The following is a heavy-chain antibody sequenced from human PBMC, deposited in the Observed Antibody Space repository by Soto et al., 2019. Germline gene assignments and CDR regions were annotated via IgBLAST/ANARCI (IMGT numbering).Heavy chain of an antibody. CDR1: VGSFSGYY. Sequence: SETLSLTCAVYVGSFSGYYWSWIRQPPGKGLEWIGEINHSGSTNYNPSLKSRVTISVDTSKNQFSLKLSSVTAADTAVYYCGSPNLAGSDYYYGMDVWGQGTTVTVSS. V-gene: IGHV4-34*01. J-gene: IGHJ6*02. CDR3: GSPNLAGSDYYYGMDV. D-gene: IGHD3-10*01. CDR2: INHSGST.